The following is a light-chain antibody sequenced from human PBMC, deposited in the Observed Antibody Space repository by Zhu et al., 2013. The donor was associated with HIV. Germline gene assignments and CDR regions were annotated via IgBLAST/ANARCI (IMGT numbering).Light chain of an antibody. CDR1: QSVGNNF. V-gene: IGKV3-20*01. Sequence: DIVLTQSPGTLSLSPGEGATLSCRASQSVGNNFLAWYQQKPGQAPRLLISGTSSRATGIPDRFSGSGSGTDFTLSISRLDPEDFAVYYCQQYDSSSHTFGGGTTVEI. CDR2: GTS. J-gene: IGKJ4*01. CDR3: QQYDSSSHT.